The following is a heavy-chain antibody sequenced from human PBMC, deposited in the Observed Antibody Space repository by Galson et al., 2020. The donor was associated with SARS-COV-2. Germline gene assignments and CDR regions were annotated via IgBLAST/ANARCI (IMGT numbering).Heavy chain of an antibody. V-gene: IGHV3-33*06. J-gene: IGHJ4*02. CDR2: IWYDGSNK. Sequence: GESLKIYCAASGFTFSSYGMHWVRQAPGKGLEWVAVIWYDGSNKYYADSVKGRFTISRDNSKNTLYLQMNSLRAEDTAVYYCAKDYSSGWEYNYYFDYWGQGTLVTVSS. CDR1: GFTFSSYG. CDR3: AKDYSSGWEYNYYFDY. D-gene: IGHD6-19*01.